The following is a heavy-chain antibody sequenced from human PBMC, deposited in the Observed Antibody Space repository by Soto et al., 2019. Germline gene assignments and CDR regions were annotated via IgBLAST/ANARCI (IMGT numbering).Heavy chain of an antibody. V-gene: IGHV3-30-3*01. D-gene: IGHD6-19*01. CDR3: AREKARYSSGWYFWLDP. CDR2: ISYDGSNK. Sequence: GGSLRLSCAASGFTFSSYAMHWVRQAPGKGLEWVAVISYDGSNKYYADSVKGRFTISRDNSKNTLYLQMNSLRAEDTAVYYCAREKARYSSGWYFWLDPWGQGTLVTVYS. J-gene: IGHJ5*02. CDR1: GFTFSSYA.